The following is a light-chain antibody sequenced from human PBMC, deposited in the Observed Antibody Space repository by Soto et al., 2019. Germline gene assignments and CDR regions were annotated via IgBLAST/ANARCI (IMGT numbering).Light chain of an antibody. CDR1: QSISSW. V-gene: IGKV1-5*03. CDR3: HHYGSSSPST. CDR2: KAS. J-gene: IGKJ1*01. Sequence: DIQMTQSPSTLSASVGDRVTITCRASQSISSWLAWYQQKPGRATKLLSYKASILETGVPSRFSGSGSGAEFALIISSMQPDDFASYYCHHYGSSSPSTFGQGNKVEIK.